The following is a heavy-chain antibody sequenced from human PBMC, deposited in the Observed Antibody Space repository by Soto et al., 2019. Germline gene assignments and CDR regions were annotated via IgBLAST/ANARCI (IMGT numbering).Heavy chain of an antibody. D-gene: IGHD3-22*01. CDR2: IYYSGST. Sequence: QVQLQESGPGLVKPSETLSLTCTVSGGSVSSGSYYWSWIRQPPGKGLEWIGYIYYSGSTNYNPSLKSRVTISVDKSKNQFSLKLSSVTAADTAVYYCAREHYYDRSGRPYYFDYWGQGTLVTVSS. V-gene: IGHV4-61*01. J-gene: IGHJ4*02. CDR3: AREHYYDRSGRPYYFDY. CDR1: GGSVSSGSYY.